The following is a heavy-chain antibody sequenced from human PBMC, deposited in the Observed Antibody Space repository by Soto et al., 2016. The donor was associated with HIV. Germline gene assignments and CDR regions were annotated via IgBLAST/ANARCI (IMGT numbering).Heavy chain of an antibody. CDR1: GYTFSSYY. Sequence: QVQLVQSGAEVKKPGASVKVSCKASGYTFSSYYMHWVRQAPGQGLEWMGVVNPSGGSTTYAQKFQGRVTMTRDTSTSTVDMELSSLRSEDTAVYYCAGAASGARWDFDYWGQGTLVTVSS. J-gene: IGHJ4*02. CDR2: VNPSGGST. D-gene: IGHD1-26*01. CDR3: AGAASGARWDFDY. V-gene: IGHV1-46*01.